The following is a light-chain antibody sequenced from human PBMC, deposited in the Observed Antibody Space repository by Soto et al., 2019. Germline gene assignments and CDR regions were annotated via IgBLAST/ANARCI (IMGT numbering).Light chain of an antibody. CDR1: QNIINY. CDR3: QQSYNAPIT. CDR2: VAS. Sequence: DIQMTQSPSSLSASVGHRVTITCRASQNIINYLNWYQQKPGKAPQLLIYVASRLESGVPSRFSGSGSGTDFTLTITSLQPEDFATYYCQQSYNAPITFGQGTRLEIK. V-gene: IGKV1-39*01. J-gene: IGKJ5*01.